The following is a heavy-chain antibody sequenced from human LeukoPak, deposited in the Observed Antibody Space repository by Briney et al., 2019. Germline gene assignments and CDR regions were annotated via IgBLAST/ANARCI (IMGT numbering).Heavy chain of an antibody. CDR1: GGSISSSSYY. CDR3: ARWYGDYYYYMDV. J-gene: IGHJ6*03. D-gene: IGHD4-17*01. CDR2: IYYSGST. Sequence: SETLSLTCTVSGGSISSSSYYWGWIRQPPGKGLEWIGSIYYSGSTYYNPSLKSRVTISVDTSKNQFSLKLSSVTAADTAVYYCARWYGDYYYYMDVWGKGTTVTISS. V-gene: IGHV4-39*07.